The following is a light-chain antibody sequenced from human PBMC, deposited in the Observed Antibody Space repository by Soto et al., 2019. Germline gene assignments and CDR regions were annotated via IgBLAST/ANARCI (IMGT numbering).Light chain of an antibody. V-gene: IGKV3-20*01. CDR2: GAS. Sequence: IVLTQSPGTLSLSPGERVTLSCRASQSVSSSFAWYQQKHGQAPRLPIYGASSRATGIPDRFSGSGSGTDFTLTISRLEPEDFALYYCQQYVDSPLTFGGGTKVEIK. CDR1: QSVSSS. J-gene: IGKJ4*01. CDR3: QQYVDSPLT.